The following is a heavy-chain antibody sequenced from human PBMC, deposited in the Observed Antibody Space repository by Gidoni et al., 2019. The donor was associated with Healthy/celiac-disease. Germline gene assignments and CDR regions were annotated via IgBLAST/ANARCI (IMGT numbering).Heavy chain of an antibody. J-gene: IGHJ5*02. D-gene: IGHD2-21*02. Sequence: QLQLQQWGAGLLTPSETLSLTCAVYGGSCSGYYWNWIRQPPGKGLEWIGEINHSVSTTYNPARKSLVIISVDTSNNQFSLMLSSVTAADTAVYYCAIGGSVTTIKRNWFDLWGQGTPVTVSS. CDR3: AIGGSVTTIKRNWFDL. V-gene: IGHV4-34*01. CDR1: GGSCSGYY. CDR2: INHSVST.